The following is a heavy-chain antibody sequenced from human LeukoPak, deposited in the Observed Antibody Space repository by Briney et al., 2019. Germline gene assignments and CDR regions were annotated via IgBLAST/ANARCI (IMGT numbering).Heavy chain of an antibody. CDR2: ISSSGSTI. V-gene: IGHV3-48*01. CDR1: GFTFNNYD. Sequence: PGGSLRLSCAASGFTFNNYDMSWVRQAPGKGLEWVSYISSSGSTIYYADSVKGRFTISRDNSKNTLYLQMSSLRAEDTAVYYCAKDSLDYFDYWGQGTLVTVSS. CDR3: AKDSLDYFDY. J-gene: IGHJ4*02.